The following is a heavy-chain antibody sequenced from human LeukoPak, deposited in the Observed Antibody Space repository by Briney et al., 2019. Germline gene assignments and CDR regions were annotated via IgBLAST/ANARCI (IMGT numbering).Heavy chain of an antibody. D-gene: IGHD6-13*01. CDR3: AREVYSGTWFDL. J-gene: IGHJ4*02. CDR2: IYSGGST. V-gene: IGHV3-53*01. Sequence: PGGSLRLSCAASGFTVSSNYMSWVRQAPGKGLEWVSVIYSGGSTYYADSVKGRFTISRDNSKNTLYLQMNSLRGDDTAVYYCAREVYSGTWFDLWGQGTLVTVSS. CDR1: GFTVSSNY.